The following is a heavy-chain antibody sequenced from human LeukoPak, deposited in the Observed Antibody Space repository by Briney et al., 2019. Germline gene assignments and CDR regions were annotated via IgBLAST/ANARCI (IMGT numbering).Heavy chain of an antibody. CDR3: ARGRSGWYGYYFDY. CDR1: GGSISGYY. Sequence: PSETLSLTCTVSGGSISGYYWSWIRQPPGKGLEWIGEINHSGSTNYNPSLKSRVTISVDTSKNQFSLKLSSVTAADTAVYYCARGRSGWYGYYFDYWGQGTLVTVSS. V-gene: IGHV4-34*01. CDR2: INHSGST. D-gene: IGHD6-19*01. J-gene: IGHJ4*02.